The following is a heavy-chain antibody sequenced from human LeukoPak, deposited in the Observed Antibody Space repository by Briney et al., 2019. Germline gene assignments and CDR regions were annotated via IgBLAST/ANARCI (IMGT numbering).Heavy chain of an antibody. CDR3: AEASIATAGILDY. V-gene: IGHV3-23*01. J-gene: IGHJ4*02. Sequence: PGGSLRLSCAASGFTFSSHAMSWARQAPGKGLEWVSAISGSGGSIYYADSVKGRFTISRDNSKNTLYLQMNGLRAEDTAVYYCAEASIATAGILDYWGQGTLVTVSS. CDR1: GFTFSSHA. D-gene: IGHD6-13*01. CDR2: ISGSGGSI.